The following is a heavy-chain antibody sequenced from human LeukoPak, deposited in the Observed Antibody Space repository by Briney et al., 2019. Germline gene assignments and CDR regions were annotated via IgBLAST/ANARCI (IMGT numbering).Heavy chain of an antibody. CDR3: ARQGGGVVVPAALIY. CDR1: GYSISSGYY. V-gene: IGHV4-38-2*01. D-gene: IGHD2-2*01. Sequence: SETLSLTCAVSGYSISSGYYWGWIRQPPGKGLEWIGSIYHSGSTYYNPSLKSRVTISVDTSKNQFSLKLSSVTAADTAVYYCARQGGGVVVPAALIYWRQGTLVTVSS. J-gene: IGHJ4*02. CDR2: IYHSGST.